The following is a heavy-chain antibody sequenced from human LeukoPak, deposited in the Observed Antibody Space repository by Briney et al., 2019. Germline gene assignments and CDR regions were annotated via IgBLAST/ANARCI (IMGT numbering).Heavy chain of an antibody. V-gene: IGHV1-18*01. CDR2: ISACNGNT. CDR1: GYTFTSYG. D-gene: IGHD6-13*01. Sequence: GASVKVSCKASGYTFTSYGISWVRQAPGQGLEWMGWISACNGNTNYAQKLQGRVTMTTDTSTSTAYMELRSLRSDDTAVYYCARASTAAGNNYFYYYGMDVWGQGTTVTVSS. J-gene: IGHJ6*02. CDR3: ARASTAAGNNYFYYYGMDV.